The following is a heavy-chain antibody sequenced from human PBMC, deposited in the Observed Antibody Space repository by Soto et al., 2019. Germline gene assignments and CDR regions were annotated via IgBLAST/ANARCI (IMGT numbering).Heavy chain of an antibody. CDR1: GGSISSGGYS. V-gene: IGHV4-30-2*01. CDR3: AGGQWVPAQH. J-gene: IGHJ4*02. Sequence: QLQLQESGSGLVKPSQTLSLTCAVSGGSISSGGYSWSWIRQPPGKGLEWIGYIYHSGSTYYNPSPRGGATISVASSRTRFPRKRASVTAADPAGNSWAGGQWVPAQHWGQGTLVTV. D-gene: IGHD5-12*01. CDR2: IYHSGST.